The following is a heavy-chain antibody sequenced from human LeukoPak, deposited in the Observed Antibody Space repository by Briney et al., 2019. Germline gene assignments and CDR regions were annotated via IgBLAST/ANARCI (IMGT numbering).Heavy chain of an antibody. CDR1: ADSISPYY. J-gene: IGHJ4*02. V-gene: IGHV4-59*01. CDR2: INYSGTT. D-gene: IGHD6-13*01. CDR3: AREYSSFEY. Sequence: SETLPLTCTVSADSISPYYWHWIRQPPGKGLEWIGYINYSGTTDYNPSLKSRVTISVDTSKKQLFLRLRSMTAADTAVYYCAREYSSFEYWGQGTLVTVSS.